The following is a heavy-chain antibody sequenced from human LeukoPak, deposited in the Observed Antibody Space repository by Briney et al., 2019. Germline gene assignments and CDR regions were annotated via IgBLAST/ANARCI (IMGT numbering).Heavy chain of an antibody. CDR3: ASRGVVRGGYYYMDV. Sequence: SETLSLTCAVYGGSFSGYYWSWIRQPPGKGLEWIGQINHSGSTNYNPSLKSRITISVDTSKSQFSLKLSSVTAADTAVYYCASRGVVRGGYYYMDVWGKGTTVT. CDR2: INHSGST. D-gene: IGHD3-10*01. J-gene: IGHJ6*03. V-gene: IGHV4-34*01. CDR1: GGSFSGYY.